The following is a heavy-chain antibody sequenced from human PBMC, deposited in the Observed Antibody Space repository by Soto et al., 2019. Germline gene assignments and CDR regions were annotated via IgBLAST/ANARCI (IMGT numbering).Heavy chain of an antibody. Sequence: QVQLLQSGAEVKEPGASVKISCQTSGYTFTRNYVHWVRQAPGQGLEWMAVINPTGDNQVYAQKFHGRLTLTPDTYTSTMYMELSSMRSDDTAVYYCARDFSYTYNEKSYWWFDPWGQGILVTVSS. CDR3: ARDFSYTYNEKSYWWFDP. CDR1: GYTFTRNY. D-gene: IGHD2-8*02. J-gene: IGHJ5*02. CDR2: INPTGDNQ. V-gene: IGHV1-46*03.